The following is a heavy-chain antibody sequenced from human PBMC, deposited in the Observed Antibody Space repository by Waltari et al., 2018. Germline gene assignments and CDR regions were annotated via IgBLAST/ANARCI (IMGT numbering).Heavy chain of an antibody. CDR1: GYSISSGYY. Sequence: QVQLQESGPGLVKPSETLSLTCAVSGYSISSGYYWGWIRQSPGKGLEWIGSIYHGGSTYYNPSLKSRVTISVDTSKNQFSLKLSSVTAADTAVYYCASVKVAGRYFDYWGQGTLVTVSS. D-gene: IGHD6-19*01. CDR2: IYHGGST. V-gene: IGHV4-38-2*01. J-gene: IGHJ4*02. CDR3: ASVKVAGRYFDY.